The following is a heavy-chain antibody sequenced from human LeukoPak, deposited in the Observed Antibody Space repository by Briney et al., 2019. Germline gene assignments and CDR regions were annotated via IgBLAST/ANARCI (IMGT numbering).Heavy chain of an antibody. V-gene: IGHV3-23*01. CDR3: AKGAGYSSGWYLWFDP. CDR1: GFTFNSYV. J-gene: IGHJ5*02. D-gene: IGHD6-19*01. Sequence: GGYLRLSCAASGFTFNSYVMSWVRQAPGKGLEWVSAISVSGGTTYYADSVKGRFTISRDNSKNTLYLQMNSLRAEDTAVYYCAKGAGYSSGWYLWFDPWGQGTLVTVSS. CDR2: ISVSGGTT.